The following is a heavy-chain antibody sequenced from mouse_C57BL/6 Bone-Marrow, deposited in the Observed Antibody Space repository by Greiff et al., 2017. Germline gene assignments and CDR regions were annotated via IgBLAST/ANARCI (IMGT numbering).Heavy chain of an antibody. V-gene: IGHV1-64*01. D-gene: IGHD2-5*01. CDR1: GYTFTSYW. CDR2: IHPNSGST. J-gene: IGHJ4*01. Sequence: VQLQQSGAELVKPGASVKLSCKASGYTFTSYWMPWVKQRPGQGLEWIGMIHPNSGSTNYNEKFKSKATLTVDKSSSTAYMQLSSLTSEDSAVYYCARPYYSNYVNAMDYWGQGTSVTVSS. CDR3: ARPYYSNYVNAMDY.